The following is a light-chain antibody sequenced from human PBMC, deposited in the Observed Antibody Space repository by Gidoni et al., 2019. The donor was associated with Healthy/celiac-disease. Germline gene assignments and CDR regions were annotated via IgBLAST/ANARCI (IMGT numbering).Light chain of an antibody. Sequence: IQLTQSPSSLSASEGDRVTITCRASQSISSYLNWYQQKPGKAPTLLIYAASSLQSGVPSMFSGSGSGTDFTLTISSLQPEDFSTYYCQQSYSTPQRTFGQGTKVEIK. J-gene: IGKJ1*01. CDR3: QQSYSTPQRT. CDR2: AAS. V-gene: IGKV1-39*01. CDR1: QSISSY.